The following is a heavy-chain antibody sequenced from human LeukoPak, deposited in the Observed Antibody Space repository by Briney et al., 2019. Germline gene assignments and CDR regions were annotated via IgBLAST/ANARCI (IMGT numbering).Heavy chain of an antibody. CDR2: IYTSGST. CDR3: AREGLHGARASSPFDY. CDR1: GGSISSGSYY. V-gene: IGHV4-61*02. J-gene: IGHJ4*02. Sequence: SETLSLTCTVSGGSISSGSYYWSWIRQPAGKGLEWIGRIYTSGSTNYNPSLKSRVTISVDTSKNQFSLKLSSVTAADTAVYYCAREGLHGARASSPFDYWGQGTLVTVSS. D-gene: IGHD6-6*01.